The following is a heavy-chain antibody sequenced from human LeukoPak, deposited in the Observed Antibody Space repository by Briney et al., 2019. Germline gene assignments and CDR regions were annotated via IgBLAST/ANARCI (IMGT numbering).Heavy chain of an antibody. CDR1: GFTFSSYA. Sequence: GGSLRLSCAASGFTFSSYAMSRVRQAPGKGLEWVSAISGSGGSTYYADSVKGRFTISRDNSKNTLYLQMNSLRAEDTAVYYCAQAKEWVVITGYYFDYWGQGTLVTVSS. CDR2: ISGSGGST. CDR3: AQAKEWVVITGYYFDY. V-gene: IGHV3-23*01. J-gene: IGHJ4*02. D-gene: IGHD3-22*01.